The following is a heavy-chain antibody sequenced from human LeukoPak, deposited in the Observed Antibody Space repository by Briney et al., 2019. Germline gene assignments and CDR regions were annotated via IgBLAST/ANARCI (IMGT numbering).Heavy chain of an antibody. Sequence: PGRSLRLSCAASGFTFSSYAMHWVRQAPGKGLEWVAVISYDGSNKYYADSVKGRFTISRDNSKNTLYLQMNSLRAEDTAVYYCARLTMVQGVLFDYWGQGTLVTVSS. CDR2: ISYDGSNK. CDR1: GFTFSSYA. D-gene: IGHD3-10*01. V-gene: IGHV3-30*04. J-gene: IGHJ4*02. CDR3: ARLTMVQGVLFDY.